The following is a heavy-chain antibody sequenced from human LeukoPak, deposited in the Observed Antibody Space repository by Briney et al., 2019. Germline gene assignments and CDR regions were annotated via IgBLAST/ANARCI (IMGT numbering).Heavy chain of an antibody. J-gene: IGHJ3*02. CDR2: ISGSGGST. D-gene: IGHD3-22*01. V-gene: IGHV3-23*01. CDR3: AKGQSVVVVRGAFDI. CDR1: GFTFSSYA. Sequence: GGSLRLSCAASGFTFSSYAMSWVRQAPGKGLEWVSAISGSGGSTYYADSVKGRFTISRDNSKNTLYLQMYSLRAEDTAVYYCAKGQSVVVVRGAFDIWGQGTMVTVSS.